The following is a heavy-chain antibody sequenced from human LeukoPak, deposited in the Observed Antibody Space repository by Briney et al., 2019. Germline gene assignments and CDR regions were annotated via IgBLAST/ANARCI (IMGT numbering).Heavy chain of an antibody. CDR2: IYYSGST. CDR3: ARLLQTGIAARHYYFDY. D-gene: IGHD6-6*01. CDR1: GGSISSGAYY. J-gene: IGHJ4*02. Sequence: SETLSLTCTVSGGSISSGAYYWSWIRQHPGKGLEWFGYIYYSGSTYYNPSLKSRVTISVDTSENQFSLKLSSVTAADTAVYYCARLLQTGIAARHYYFDYWGQGTLVTVSS. V-gene: IGHV4-31*03.